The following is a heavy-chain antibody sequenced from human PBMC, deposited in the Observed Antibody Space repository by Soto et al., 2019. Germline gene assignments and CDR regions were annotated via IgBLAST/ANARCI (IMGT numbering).Heavy chain of an antibody. CDR1: GDTFSSYP. CDR2: IIPILDTA. D-gene: IGHD5-12*01. Sequence: SVKVSCKASGDTFSSYPISWVRQAPGQGLEWMGGIIPILDTANYAQKIQGRVTITADESTSTAYMELSSLRSEDTAVYYCARGGYRGYDFLLDVWGQGTTVTVSS. J-gene: IGHJ6*02. CDR3: ARGGYRGYDFLLDV. V-gene: IGHV1-69*13.